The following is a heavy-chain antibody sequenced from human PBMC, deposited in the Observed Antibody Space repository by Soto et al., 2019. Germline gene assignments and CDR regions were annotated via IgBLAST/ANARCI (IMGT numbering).Heavy chain of an antibody. CDR1: GYTFIGHY. J-gene: IGHJ5*02. CDR2: INPNSGGT. CDR3: ATLVGFDP. D-gene: IGHD1-26*01. V-gene: IGHV1-2*02. Sequence: ASVKVSCKASGYTFIGHYIHWVRQAPGQGLEWMGWINPNSGGTDYAQKFQGRVTMTRDTSISTAYMELSRLRSDDTAVYCCATLVGFDPWGQGTLVTVSS.